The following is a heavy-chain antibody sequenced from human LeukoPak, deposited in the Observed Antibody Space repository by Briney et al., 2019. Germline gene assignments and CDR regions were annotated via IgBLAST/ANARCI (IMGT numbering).Heavy chain of an antibody. CDR3: ASDSSSSRAAVD. V-gene: IGHV3-33*01. CDR1: GFTFSSYG. D-gene: IGHD6-13*01. CDR2: IRYEGSNK. J-gene: IGHJ4*02. Sequence: GGSLRLSCAASGFTFSSYGMHWVRQAPGKGLEWVAVIRYEGSNKYYADSVKGRFTISRDNSKNTLYLQMNSLRAEDTAVYYCASDSSSSRAAVDWGQGTLVTVSS.